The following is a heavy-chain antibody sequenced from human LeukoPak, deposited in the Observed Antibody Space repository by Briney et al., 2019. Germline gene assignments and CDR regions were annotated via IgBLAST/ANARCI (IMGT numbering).Heavy chain of an antibody. CDR3: ARELRDCSCGSCYSDFDY. Sequence: PGGSLRLSCAASGFTFSSYEMSWVRQAPGKGLEWVSYISSSGSTIYYADSVKGRFTISRDNAKNSLYLQMNSLRAEDTAVYYCARELRDCSCGSCYSDFDYWGQGTLVTVSS. J-gene: IGHJ4*02. V-gene: IGHV3-48*03. CDR2: ISSSGSTI. D-gene: IGHD2-15*01. CDR1: GFTFSSYE.